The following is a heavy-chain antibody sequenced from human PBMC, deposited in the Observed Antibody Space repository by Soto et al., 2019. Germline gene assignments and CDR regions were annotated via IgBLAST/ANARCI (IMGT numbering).Heavy chain of an antibody. CDR3: SRVSREYNWNHFDY. CDR1: GFSLTDGRLG. J-gene: IGHJ4*02. D-gene: IGHD1-1*01. V-gene: IGHV2-26*02. Sequence: QVTLTESGPVLVKPTETLTLTCTVSGFSLTDGRLGVAWIRQSPGKALEWLAHIFSNDEKFYSSPLKTRLTISNETSRTQVVLTMTNMDPADTATYFCSRVSREYNWNHFDYWGQGTLVTVSS. CDR2: IFSNDEK.